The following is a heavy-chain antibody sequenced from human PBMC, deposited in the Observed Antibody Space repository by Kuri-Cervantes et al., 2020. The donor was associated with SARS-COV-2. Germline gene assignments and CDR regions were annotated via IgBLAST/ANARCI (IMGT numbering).Heavy chain of an antibody. CDR3: AIHLEWGCSSTSCYCGAFDI. V-gene: IGHV1-69*06. CDR1: GGTFSSYA. J-gene: IGHJ3*02. Sequence: SVKVSCKASGGTFSSYAISWVRQAPGQGLEWMGRIIPIFGTANYAQKFQGRVTITADKSTSTAYMELSSLRSEDTAVYYCAIHLEWGCSSTSCYCGAFDIWGQGTMVTVSS. CDR2: IIPIFGTA. D-gene: IGHD2-2*01.